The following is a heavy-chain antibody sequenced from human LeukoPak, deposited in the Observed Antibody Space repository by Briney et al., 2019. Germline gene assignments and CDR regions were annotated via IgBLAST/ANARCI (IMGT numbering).Heavy chain of an antibody. V-gene: IGHV4-38-2*02. D-gene: IGHD6-6*01. CDR3: ARDGLYSSSSLWNLFEYPERYFDY. J-gene: IGHJ4*02. Sequence: SETLSLTCTVSGYSISTDYYWGWIRQPPGKGLEWIGTIYHSGSTYYNPSLKSRVTISVDTSKNQFSLKLRSVTAADTAVYYCARDGLYSSSSLWNLFEYPERYFDYWGQGTLVTVSS. CDR2: IYHSGST. CDR1: GYSISTDYY.